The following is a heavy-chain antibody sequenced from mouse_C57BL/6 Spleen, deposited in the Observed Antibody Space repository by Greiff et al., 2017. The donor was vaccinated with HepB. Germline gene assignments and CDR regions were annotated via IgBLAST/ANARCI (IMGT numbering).Heavy chain of an antibody. D-gene: IGHD1-1*01. CDR3: TRTTVVDYFDY. V-gene: IGHV14-4*01. Sequence: LVESGAELVRPGASVKLSCTASGFNIKDDYMHWVKQRPEQGLEWIGWIDPENGDTEYASKFQGKATITADTSSNTAYLQLSSLTSEDTAVYYCTRTTVVDYFDYWGQGTTLTVSS. J-gene: IGHJ2*01. CDR2: IDPENGDT. CDR1: GFNIKDDY.